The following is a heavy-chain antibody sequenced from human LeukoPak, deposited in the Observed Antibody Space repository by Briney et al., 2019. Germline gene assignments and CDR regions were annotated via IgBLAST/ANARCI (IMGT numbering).Heavy chain of an antibody. CDR1: GGSISSYY. J-gene: IGHJ5*02. CDR2: IYYSGST. V-gene: IGHV4-59*01. Sequence: NPSETLSLTCSVSGGSISSYYWSWIRQPPGKGLEWIGCIYYSGSTNYNPSFKSRVTISVDTSKNQFSLKLSSVTAADTAVYYCARDGFSGSYHNWFDPWGQGTLVTVSS. D-gene: IGHD1-26*01. CDR3: ARDGFSGSYHNWFDP.